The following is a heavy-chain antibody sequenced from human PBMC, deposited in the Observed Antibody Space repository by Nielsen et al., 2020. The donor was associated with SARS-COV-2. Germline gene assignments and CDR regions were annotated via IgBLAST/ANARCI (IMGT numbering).Heavy chain of an antibody. CDR3: ARKYGDYFQSTGSYYYYYGMDV. CDR2: IYYSGST. D-gene: IGHD4-17*01. J-gene: IGHJ6*02. V-gene: IGHV4-59*08. CDR1: GGSISSYY. Sequence: SETLSLTCTVSGGSISSYYWSWIRQPPGKGLEWIGYIYYSGSTYYNPSLKSRVTISVDTSKNQFSLKLSSVTAADTAVYYCARKYGDYFQSTGSYYYYYGMDVWGQGTTVTVSS.